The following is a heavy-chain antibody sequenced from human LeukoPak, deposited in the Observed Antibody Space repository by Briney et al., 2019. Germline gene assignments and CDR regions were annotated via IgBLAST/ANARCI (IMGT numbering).Heavy chain of an antibody. CDR1: GFTFSSYG. J-gene: IGHJ5*02. D-gene: IGHD1-26*01. Sequence: PGGSLRLSCAVSGFTFSSYGIHWVRQAPGKGLEWVAVIWYDASNKYYADSVKGRFTISRDNSKNTLYLQMNSLRDDDTAVYYCVRGVGVSRFNYFDPWGQGTLVTVSS. CDR2: IWYDASNK. CDR3: VRGVGVSRFNYFDP. V-gene: IGHV3-33*08.